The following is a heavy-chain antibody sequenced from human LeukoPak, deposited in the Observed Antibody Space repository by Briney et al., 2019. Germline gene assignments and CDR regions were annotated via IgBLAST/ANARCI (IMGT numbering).Heavy chain of an antibody. D-gene: IGHD2/OR15-2a*01. V-gene: IGHV3-30*04. J-gene: IGHJ6*04. Sequence: PGGSLRLSCAASGFTFSSYAIHWVRQAPGKGLEWVAVISYDGSNKYYADSVKGRFTISRDNSKNTLYLQMNSLRAEDTAVYYCARDLSPYYYYGMDVWGKGTTVTVSS. CDR2: ISYDGSNK. CDR3: ARDLSPYYYYGMDV. CDR1: GFTFSSYA.